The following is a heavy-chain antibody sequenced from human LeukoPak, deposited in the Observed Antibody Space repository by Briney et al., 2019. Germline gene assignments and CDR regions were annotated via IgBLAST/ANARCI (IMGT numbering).Heavy chain of an antibody. D-gene: IGHD3-3*01. CDR3: ARESTIFGVVIRRYFDY. V-gene: IGHV1-2*02. CDR1: GYTFTGYY. J-gene: IGHJ4*02. Sequence: GASVKVSCKASGYTFTGYYMHWVRQAPGQGLEWMGWINPNSGGTNYAQKFQGRVTMTRDTSISTAYMELSRLRPDDTAVYYCARESTIFGVVIRRYFDYWGQGTLVTVSS. CDR2: INPNSGGT.